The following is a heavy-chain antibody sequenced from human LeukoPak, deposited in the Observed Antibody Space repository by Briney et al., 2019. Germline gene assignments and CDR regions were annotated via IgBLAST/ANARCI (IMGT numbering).Heavy chain of an antibody. Sequence: GGSLRLSCAASGFTFSSYTMNWVRQAPGKGLEWVSSISSSSSYIYYADSLKGRFTISRDNAKNSLYLQMNSLRPEHTAVYYCARGYGSGSGDYWGHGTLVTVSS. CDR2: ISSSSSYI. J-gene: IGHJ4*01. D-gene: IGHD3-10*01. CDR1: GFTFSSYT. CDR3: ARGYGSGSGDY. V-gene: IGHV3-21*01.